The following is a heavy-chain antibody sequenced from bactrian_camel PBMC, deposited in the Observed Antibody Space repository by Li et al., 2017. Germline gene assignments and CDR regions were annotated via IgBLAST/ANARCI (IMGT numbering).Heavy chain of an antibody. V-gene: IGHV3S9*01. J-gene: IGHJ4*01. Sequence: HVQLVESGGGSVQTGGSLRLSCVASKFIYSNCCLGWFRQVLGKEREGVAGIDTEGRASVADSVNGRFTISRDNAKNTLYLQMNSLKTEDTAVYYCVTPSWSQFIYWGQGTQVTVS. CDR3: VTPSWSQFIY. CDR2: IDTEGRA. D-gene: IGHD8*01. CDR1: KFIYSNCC.